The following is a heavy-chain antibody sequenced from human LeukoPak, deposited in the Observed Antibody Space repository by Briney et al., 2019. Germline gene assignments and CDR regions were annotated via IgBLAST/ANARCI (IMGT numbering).Heavy chain of an antibody. CDR2: FDPEDSET. V-gene: IGHV1-24*01. J-gene: IGHJ6*04. Sequence: ASVKVSCKVSGYTLTELSMHWGRQAPGKGLEWRGGFDPEDSETVYAQKFQGRVTMTEDTSTDTAYMELSSLRSEDTAVYYCATENWNDPYGMDVWGKGTTVTVSS. D-gene: IGHD1-1*01. CDR1: GYTLTELS. CDR3: ATENWNDPYGMDV.